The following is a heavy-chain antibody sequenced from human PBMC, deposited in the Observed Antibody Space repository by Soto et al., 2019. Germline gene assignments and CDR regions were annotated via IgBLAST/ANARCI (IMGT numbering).Heavy chain of an antibody. J-gene: IGHJ5*02. Sequence: SETLSLTCTVFGGSIDDYYWSWIRQSPGKGLEWIGHISDRGSTNYNPSLKSRVTISVDTSKNQFSLKLSSVTAADTAVYYCARLAWGAARPGSRSPGVWNWFDPWGQGTLVTVSS. CDR1: GGSIDDYY. D-gene: IGHD6-6*01. CDR2: ISDRGST. V-gene: IGHV4-59*01. CDR3: ARLAWGAARPGSRSPGVWNWFDP.